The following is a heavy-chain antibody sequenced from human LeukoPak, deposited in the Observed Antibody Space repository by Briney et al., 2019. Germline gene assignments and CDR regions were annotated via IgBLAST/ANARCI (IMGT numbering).Heavy chain of an antibody. J-gene: IGHJ4*02. D-gene: IGHD2-21*01. V-gene: IGHV4-34*01. Sequence: PSETLSLTCGVFGVSINDYYWSWIRQSPGRGLEWIGEISHTEGTRYNPSLESRVTMAVGTSENQLSMKLIFVTAADTAVYYCARIRCGHSGSVCYNHWGLGTLVTVSS. CDR2: ISHTEGT. CDR1: GVSINDYY. CDR3: ARIRCGHSGSVCYNH.